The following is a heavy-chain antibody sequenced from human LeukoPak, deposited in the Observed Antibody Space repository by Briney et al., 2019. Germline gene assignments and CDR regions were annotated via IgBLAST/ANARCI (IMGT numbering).Heavy chain of an antibody. CDR1: GGSFSGYY. J-gene: IGHJ4*02. Sequence: SETLSLTCAVYGGSFSGYYWSWIRQPPGKGLEWIGEINHSGSTNYNPSLKSRVTISVDTSKNQFSLKRSSVTAADTAVYYCARGRAWIQLLFDYWGQGTLVTVSS. V-gene: IGHV4-34*01. CDR2: INHSGST. CDR3: ARGRAWIQLLFDY. D-gene: IGHD5-18*01.